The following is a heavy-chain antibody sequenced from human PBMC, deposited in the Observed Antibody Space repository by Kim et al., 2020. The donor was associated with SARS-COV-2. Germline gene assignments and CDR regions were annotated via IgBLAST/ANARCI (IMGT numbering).Heavy chain of an antibody. V-gene: IGHV4-31*03. Sequence: SETLSLTCTVSGGSISSGGYYWSWIRQHPGKGLEWIGYIYYSGSTYYNPSLKSRVTISVDTSKNQFSLKLSSVTAADTAVYYCARVVIAAAGDYYGMDVWGQGTTVPVSS. CDR3: ARVVIAAAGDYYGMDV. CDR2: IYYSGST. J-gene: IGHJ6*02. D-gene: IGHD6-13*01. CDR1: GGSISSGGYY.